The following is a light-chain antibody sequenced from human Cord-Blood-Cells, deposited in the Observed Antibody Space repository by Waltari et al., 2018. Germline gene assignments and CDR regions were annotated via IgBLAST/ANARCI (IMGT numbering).Light chain of an antibody. CDR1: QSIRSY. J-gene: IGKJ4*01. Sequence: DIQMTQSPSSLSASVGDRVTITCRASQSIRSYLNWYQQKPGNAPKLLIYAASSLQSGVPSRFSGSGSGTDFTLTISSLQPEDFATYYCQQSYSTPLTFGGGTKVEIK. CDR2: AAS. V-gene: IGKV1-39*01. CDR3: QQSYSTPLT.